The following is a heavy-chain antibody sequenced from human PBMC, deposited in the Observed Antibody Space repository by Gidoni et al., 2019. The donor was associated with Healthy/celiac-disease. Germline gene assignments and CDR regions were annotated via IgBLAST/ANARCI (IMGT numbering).Heavy chain of an antibody. Sequence: EVQLVETGGGLIQPGGSLRLSCAASGFTVSSTYMSWVRQAPGKGLEWVSVISSGGSTYYADSVKGRFTISRDNSKNTLYLQMNSLRAEDTAVYYCARVVKGAMVRYYYYMDVWGKGTTVTVSS. J-gene: IGHJ6*03. V-gene: IGHV3-53*02. CDR1: GFTVSSTY. CDR2: ISSGGST. D-gene: IGHD3-10*01. CDR3: ARVVKGAMVRYYYYMDV.